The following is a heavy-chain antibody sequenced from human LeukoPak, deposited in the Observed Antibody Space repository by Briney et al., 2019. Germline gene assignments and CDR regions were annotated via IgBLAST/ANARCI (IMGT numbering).Heavy chain of an antibody. CDR1: GFTVSSNY. D-gene: IGHD3-22*01. CDR3: ASRNYYDSSGLLDY. CDR2: IYSGGSA. Sequence: GGSLRLSCAASGFTVSSNYMSWVRQAPGKGLEWVSVIYSGGSAYYADSVKGRFTISRDNSKNTLYLQMNSLRAEDTAVYYCASRNYYDSSGLLDYWGQGTLVTVSS. V-gene: IGHV3-53*01. J-gene: IGHJ4*02.